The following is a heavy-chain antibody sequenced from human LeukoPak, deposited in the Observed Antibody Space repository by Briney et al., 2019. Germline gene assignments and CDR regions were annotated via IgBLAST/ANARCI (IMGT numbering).Heavy chain of an antibody. CDR1: GFTFSSYD. J-gene: IGHJ4*02. CDR2: IGTAGDT. V-gene: IGHV3-13*01. Sequence: GGSLRLSCAASGFTFSSYDMHWVRQATGKGLEWVSAIGTAGDTYYPGSVKGRFTISRENAKNSLYLQMNSLRAGDTAIYYCARQSSGIAATDKIDYWGQGALVTVSS. D-gene: IGHD6-13*01. CDR3: ARQSSGIAATDKIDY.